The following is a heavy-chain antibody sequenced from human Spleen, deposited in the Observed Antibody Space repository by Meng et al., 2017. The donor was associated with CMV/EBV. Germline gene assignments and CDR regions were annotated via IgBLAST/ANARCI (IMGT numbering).Heavy chain of an antibody. J-gene: IGHJ4*03. CDR1: GFGFRTYH. CDR2: INSAGNPR. CDR3: ARGATYYDFWSGYPGGSYYFDY. Sequence: GESLKISCAASGFGFRTYHMNWVRQAPGKGLEWLAYINSAGNPRYYADSVKGRFTISRDNAKNSLYLQMNSLRAEDTAVYYCARGATYYDFWSGYPGGSYYFDYWGQGTTVTVSS. V-gene: IGHV3-48*04. D-gene: IGHD3-3*01.